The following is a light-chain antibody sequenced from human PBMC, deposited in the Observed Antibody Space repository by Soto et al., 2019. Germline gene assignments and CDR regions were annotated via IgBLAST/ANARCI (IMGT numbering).Light chain of an antibody. CDR1: HDISNY. CDR2: DAS. J-gene: IGKJ4*01. Sequence: IQLTQSPTSLSASIGDRVTITCQASHDISNYLNWYQQRPGKAPKLLIYDASTLQTGVPSRFSGGGSGTDFTLTISSLQPEDFATYYCQQVNVYPSTFGGGTKVDIK. CDR3: QQVNVYPST. V-gene: IGKV1-33*01.